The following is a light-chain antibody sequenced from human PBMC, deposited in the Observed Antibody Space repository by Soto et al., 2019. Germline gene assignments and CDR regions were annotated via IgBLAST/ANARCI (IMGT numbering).Light chain of an antibody. Sequence: AIQLTQSPSSLSASVGDRVTITCRASQGISSALAWYQQKPGKAPKLLIYDAASLESGVPSRFSGSESRTAFTLTISSLQPEDFATYYCQQFNSYPYTFGQGTKLEI. CDR2: DAA. J-gene: IGKJ2*01. CDR3: QQFNSYPYT. V-gene: IGKV1-13*02. CDR1: QGISSA.